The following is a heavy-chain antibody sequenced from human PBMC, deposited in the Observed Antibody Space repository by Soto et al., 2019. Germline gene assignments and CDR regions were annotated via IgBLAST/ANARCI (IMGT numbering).Heavy chain of an antibody. CDR2: ISAYNGNT. CDR3: ASEVDLAGAAAERDY. D-gene: IGHD6-13*01. Sequence: QVQLVQSGAEVKKPGASVKVSCKASGYTFTSYGISWVRQAPGQGLEWMGWISAYNGNTNYAQKLQGRVAMTTDTPTSTAYMELRSLRSDDTAVYYCASEVDLAGAAAERDYWGQGTLVTVSS. CDR1: GYTFTSYG. V-gene: IGHV1-18*01. J-gene: IGHJ4*02.